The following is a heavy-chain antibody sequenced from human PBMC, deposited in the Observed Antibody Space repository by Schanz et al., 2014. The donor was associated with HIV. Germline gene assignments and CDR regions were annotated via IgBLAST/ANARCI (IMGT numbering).Heavy chain of an antibody. CDR2: ISGSGDNT. V-gene: IGHV3-23*04. CDR1: GFTFTTYT. D-gene: IGHD6-19*01. Sequence: EVQLVESGGSLVQPGGSLRLSCAASGFTFTTYTMNWVRQTPGKGLDRVSTISGSGDNTFYADSVKGRFTISRDSSKNTLYLQMNGLRAEDTAVYYCARGVPAHSSGWYLDYWGQGTLVIVSS. J-gene: IGHJ4*02. CDR3: ARGVPAHSSGWYLDY.